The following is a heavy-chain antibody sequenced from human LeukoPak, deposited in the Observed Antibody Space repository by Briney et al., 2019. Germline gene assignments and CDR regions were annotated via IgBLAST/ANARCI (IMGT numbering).Heavy chain of an antibody. D-gene: IGHD1-1*01. J-gene: IGHJ6*02. CDR3: ARAYNWNDRYYYYYGMDV. CDR1: GYTFTSYG. Sequence: ASVKVSCKASGYTFTSYGISWVRQAPGQGLEWMGWISAYNGNTNYAQKLQGRVTMTTVTSTSTAYMELRSLRSDDTAVYYCARAYNWNDRYYYYYGMDVWGQGTTVTVSS. V-gene: IGHV1-18*01. CDR2: ISAYNGNT.